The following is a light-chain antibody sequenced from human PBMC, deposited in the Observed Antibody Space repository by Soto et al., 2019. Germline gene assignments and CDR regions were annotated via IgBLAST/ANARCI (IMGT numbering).Light chain of an antibody. J-gene: IGKJ1*01. CDR1: QSVSSSY. V-gene: IGKV3-20*01. CDR2: DVS. Sequence: EIVLTQSPGTLSLSPGERATLSCRSSQSVSSSYLAWYQQKPGQAPRLLIYDVSSRATGIPDRFSGSGSGTDFTTTISRLEPEDFALYYCQQYGSPPTFGQGTKVEIK. CDR3: QQYGSPPT.